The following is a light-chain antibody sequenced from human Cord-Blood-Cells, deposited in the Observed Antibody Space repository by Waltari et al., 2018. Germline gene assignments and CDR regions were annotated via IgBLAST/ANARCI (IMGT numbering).Light chain of an antibody. CDR3: QQYNNWYS. J-gene: IGKJ2*03. Sequence: EIVMTQSPATLSVSPGERATLSCRASQSVSSNLAWYQQKPGQAPRLLIYGASTRATGIRARVSGSGSGTEFTLTISSLQSEDFAVYYCQQYNNWYSFGQGTKLEIK. CDR1: QSVSSN. V-gene: IGKV3-15*01. CDR2: GAS.